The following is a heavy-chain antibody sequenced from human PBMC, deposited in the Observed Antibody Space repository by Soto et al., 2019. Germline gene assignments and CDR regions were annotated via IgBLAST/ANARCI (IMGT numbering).Heavy chain of an antibody. CDR3: AREGYYDSSGYSYGMDV. CDR2: INSDGSST. J-gene: IGHJ6*02. V-gene: IGHV3-74*01. Sequence: GGSLRLSCAASGFTFSSYWMHWVRQAPGKGLVWVSRINSDGSSTSYADSVKGRFTISRDNAKNTLYLQMNSLRAEDTAEYYGAREGYYDSSGYSYGMDVWGQGTTVTVSS. CDR1: GFTFSSYW. D-gene: IGHD3-22*01.